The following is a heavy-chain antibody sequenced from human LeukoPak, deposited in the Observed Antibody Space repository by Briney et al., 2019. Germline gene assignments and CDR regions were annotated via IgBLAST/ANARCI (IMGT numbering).Heavy chain of an antibody. CDR2: IKQDRSEK. V-gene: IGHV3-7*01. CDR3: ARDPGPTSYDY. CDR1: GFTFSNYW. J-gene: IGHJ4*02. Sequence: GGSLRLSCAASGFTFSNYWMSWVRQAPGKGLEWVANIKQDRSEKYYVDSVKGRFTISRDNAKNSLYLQMNSLRGEDTAVYYCARDPGPTSYDYWGQGTLVTVSS.